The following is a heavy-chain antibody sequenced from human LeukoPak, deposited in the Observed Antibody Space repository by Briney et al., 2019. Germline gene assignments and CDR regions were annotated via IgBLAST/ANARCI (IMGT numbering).Heavy chain of an antibody. CDR3: AREPRVRYGSGSSNWFDP. Sequence: PSETLSLTCAVYGGSFSAYYWSWIRQPPGKGLEWIGEINHSGSTNYNPSLESRVTISVDTSTNQFSLKLSSVTAADTAVYYCAREPRVRYGSGSSNWFDPWGQGTLVTVSS. J-gene: IGHJ5*02. CDR1: GGSFSAYY. D-gene: IGHD3-10*01. V-gene: IGHV4-34*01. CDR2: INHSGST.